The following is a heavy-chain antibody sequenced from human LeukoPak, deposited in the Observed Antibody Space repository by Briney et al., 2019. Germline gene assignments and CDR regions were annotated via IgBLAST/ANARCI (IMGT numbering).Heavy chain of an antibody. V-gene: IGHV3-30*04. CDR1: GFTFSIYA. J-gene: IGHJ5*02. Sequence: GGSLRLSCAASGFTFSIYAMHWVRQAPGKGLEWVAVISYDGSNIFYADSVKGRFTISRDNSKNTMYLQMNSLRPEDTAVYYCARGSIGLWFDPWGQGTLVTVSS. CDR3: ARGSIGLWFDP. D-gene: IGHD6-13*01. CDR2: ISYDGSNI.